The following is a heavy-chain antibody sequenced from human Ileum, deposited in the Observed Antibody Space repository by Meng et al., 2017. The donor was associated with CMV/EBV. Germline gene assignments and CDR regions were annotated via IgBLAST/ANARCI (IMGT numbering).Heavy chain of an antibody. J-gene: IGHJ5*02. V-gene: IGHV4-4*07. CDR3: ARAAARGVPVDL. D-gene: IGHD3-10*01. CDR1: GGSLTSYY. Sequence: RLQESGPRRLQPSETLSLTCTVTGGSLTSYYWTWIRQPAGKGLEWIGRIHPTGTTDDNPSLRSRVSMSLDKSKNQFSLKLTSVTAADTAVYYCARAAARGVPVDLWGQGTLVTVSS. CDR2: IHPTGTT.